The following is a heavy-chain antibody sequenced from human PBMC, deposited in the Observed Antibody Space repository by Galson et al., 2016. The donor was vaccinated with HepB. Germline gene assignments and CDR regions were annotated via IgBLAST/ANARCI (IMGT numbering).Heavy chain of an antibody. CDR2: IWYDGSNK. V-gene: IGHV3-33*01. J-gene: IGHJ4*02. D-gene: IGHD2-2*01. Sequence: SLRLSCAASGFTFSTYGIHWVRQAPGKGLEWVAVIWYDGSNKYYGDSVKGRFTISGDNSKNTVYLQMNSLRAEDTAVYYCARGFAVPGRIDYWGQGTLVTVSS. CDR1: GFTFSTYG. CDR3: ARGFAVPGRIDY.